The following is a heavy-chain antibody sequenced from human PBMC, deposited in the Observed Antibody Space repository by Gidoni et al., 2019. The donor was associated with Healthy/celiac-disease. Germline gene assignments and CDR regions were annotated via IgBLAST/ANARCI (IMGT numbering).Heavy chain of an antibody. Sequence: QLQLQESGPGLVKPSETLSLTCTVSGGSISSRSYYWGWIRQPPGKGLEWIGTIYYSGRTYYNPSLKSRVTISVDTSKNQFSLKLSSVTAADTAVYYCARNSDWYGAFDIWGQGTMVTVSS. CDR1: GGSISSRSYY. D-gene: IGHD6-19*01. V-gene: IGHV4-39*01. CDR2: IYYSGRT. CDR3: ARNSDWYGAFDI. J-gene: IGHJ3*02.